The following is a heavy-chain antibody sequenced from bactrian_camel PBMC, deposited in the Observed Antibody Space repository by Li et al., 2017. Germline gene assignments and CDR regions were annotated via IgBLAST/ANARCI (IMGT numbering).Heavy chain of an antibody. J-gene: IGHJ4*01. V-gene: IGHV3S53*01. Sequence: HVQLVESGGGSVQVGESLRLSCVASTRNADADSMGWFRQAQGQEREGLACIERRGRIHYAASVKGRFTVSRVYPKKTVYLEMENLRTEDTGIYYCAIREGSQNCYARESNFHVWGQGTQVTVS. CDR2: IERRGRI. CDR3: AIREGSQNCYARESNFHV. D-gene: IGHD1*01. CDR1: TRNADADS.